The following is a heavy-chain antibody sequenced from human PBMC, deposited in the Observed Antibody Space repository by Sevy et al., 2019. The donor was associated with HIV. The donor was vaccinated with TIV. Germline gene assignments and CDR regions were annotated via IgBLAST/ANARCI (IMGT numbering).Heavy chain of an antibody. Sequence: GESLKISCTGSGYTFTSYWISWVRQMPGKGLEYMGKIDPSGSYTDYSPSFRGHVTISVDKSISTAYLPWSSLMASDTAIYYCARQPAAATGNFYYYYYMDVWGKGTTVTVSS. V-gene: IGHV5-10-1*01. CDR1: GYTFTSYW. D-gene: IGHD6-13*01. CDR3: ARQPAAATGNFYYYYYMDV. J-gene: IGHJ6*03. CDR2: IDPSGSYT.